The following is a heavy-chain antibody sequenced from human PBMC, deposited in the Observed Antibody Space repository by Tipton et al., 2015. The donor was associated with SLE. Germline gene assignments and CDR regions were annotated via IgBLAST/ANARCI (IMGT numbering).Heavy chain of an antibody. V-gene: IGHV4-34*01. J-gene: IGHJ4*02. CDR2: INHSGST. Sequence: TLSLTCAVYGGSFSGYYWSWIRQSPGKGLEWIGEINHSGSTNYNPSLKSRVTISVDTSKKQFSLKLSSVTAADTAVYYCARILAAAGTGGYWGQGTLVTVSS. CDR1: GGSFSGYY. D-gene: IGHD6-13*01. CDR3: ARILAAAGTGGY.